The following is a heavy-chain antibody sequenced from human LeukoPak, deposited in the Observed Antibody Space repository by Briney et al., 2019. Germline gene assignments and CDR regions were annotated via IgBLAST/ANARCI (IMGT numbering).Heavy chain of an antibody. CDR3: ASTSSSWPYYYMDV. D-gene: IGHD6-13*01. CDR1: GFSFSSYE. V-gene: IGHV3-7*01. Sequence: GGSLRLSCAASGFSFSSYEMNWVRQAPGKGLEWVANIKQDGSEKYYVDSVKGRFTISRDNAKNSLYLQMNSLRAEDTAVYYCASTSSSWPYYYMDVWGKGTTVTVSS. CDR2: IKQDGSEK. J-gene: IGHJ6*03.